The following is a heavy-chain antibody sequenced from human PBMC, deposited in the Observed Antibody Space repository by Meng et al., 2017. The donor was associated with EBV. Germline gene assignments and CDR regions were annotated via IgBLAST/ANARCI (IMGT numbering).Heavy chain of an antibody. D-gene: IGHD6-19*01. Sequence: QLQLRESGPGQVKPSXXXXLTXXVXXDSISSFYYWGWIRQHPGRGLEWIGSVHYTGSTYYSPSLKSRVTVSVDTSKNQFSLRLTSVTAADTAVYYCARPFPSWQSPRLDPFGAWGQGTLVTVSS. CDR2: VHYTGST. CDR3: ARPFPSWQSPRLDPFGA. CDR1: XDSISSFYY. J-gene: IGHJ5*02. V-gene: IGHV4-39*01.